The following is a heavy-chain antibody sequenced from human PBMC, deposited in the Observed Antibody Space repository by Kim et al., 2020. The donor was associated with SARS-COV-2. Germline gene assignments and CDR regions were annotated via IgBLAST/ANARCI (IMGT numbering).Heavy chain of an antibody. CDR1: GFTFSSYA. V-gene: IGHV3-23*01. Sequence: GGSLRLSCAASGFTFSSYAMSWVRQAPGKGLEWVAAISDSGDRTFRAESVRGRCTISRDNSENTLYLDMSSLRAEDSAVYYCAKEKVGDDVLATNLDYWG. D-gene: IGHD1-26*01. CDR3: AKEKVGDDVLATNLDY. CDR2: ISDSGDRT. J-gene: IGHJ4*01.